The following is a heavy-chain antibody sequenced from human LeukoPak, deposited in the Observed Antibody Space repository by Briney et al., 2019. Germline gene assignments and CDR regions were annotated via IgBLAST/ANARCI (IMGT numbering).Heavy chain of an antibody. J-gene: IGHJ3*02. CDR3: ARANYGDYLGDAFDI. Sequence: GGSLRLSCAASGFTFSSYAMHWVRQAPGKGLEWVAVISYDGSNKYYADSVKGRFTISRDNSKNTLYLQMNSLRAEDTAVYYCARANYGDYLGDAFDIWGQGAMVTVSS. D-gene: IGHD4-17*01. V-gene: IGHV3-30-3*01. CDR2: ISYDGSNK. CDR1: GFTFSSYA.